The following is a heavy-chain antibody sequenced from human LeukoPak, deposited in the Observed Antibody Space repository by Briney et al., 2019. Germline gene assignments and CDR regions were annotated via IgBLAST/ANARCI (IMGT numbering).Heavy chain of an antibody. CDR1: GGSFSGYY. Sequence: PSETLSLTCAVYGGSFSGYYWSWIRQPPGKGLEWIGEINHSGSTNYNPSLKSRVTISVDTSKNQFSLQLNSVTPDDTAVYYCVGVGANNWFDPWGQGTLVTVSS. D-gene: IGHD1-26*01. CDR3: VGVGANNWFDP. J-gene: IGHJ5*02. V-gene: IGHV4-34*01. CDR2: INHSGST.